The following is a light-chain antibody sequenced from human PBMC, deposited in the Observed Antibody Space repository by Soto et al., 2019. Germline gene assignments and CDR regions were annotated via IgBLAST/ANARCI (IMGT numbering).Light chain of an antibody. Sequence: EIVLTQSPGTLSLSPGQRATLSCRSSQSVRSIYLAWYQQKPGQAPRLLIYGTSTRATGIPDRFSGSGSGTDFTLTISRLEPEDFAVYYCQQYGSSLITFGQGTRLEIK. V-gene: IGKV3-20*01. J-gene: IGKJ5*01. CDR1: QSVRSIY. CDR2: GTS. CDR3: QQYGSSLIT.